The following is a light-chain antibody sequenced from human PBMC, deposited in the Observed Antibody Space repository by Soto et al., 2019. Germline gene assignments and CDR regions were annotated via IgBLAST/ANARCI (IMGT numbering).Light chain of an antibody. CDR3: QHYYSTPPT. J-gene: IGKJ1*01. CDR1: QSVIYSSNNKNY. Sequence: DIVMTQSPDSLAASLGERATINCKSSQSVIYSSNNKNYLAWYQQKPGQPPKLLIYWASTRESGVPDRFSGSGSGTDFTLTISSLQAEDVAVYYCQHYYSTPPTFGQGTKVEIK. V-gene: IGKV4-1*01. CDR2: WAS.